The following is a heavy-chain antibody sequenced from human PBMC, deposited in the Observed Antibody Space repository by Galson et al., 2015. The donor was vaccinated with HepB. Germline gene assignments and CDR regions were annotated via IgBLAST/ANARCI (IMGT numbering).Heavy chain of an antibody. Sequence: SMRLSCAASGLTFSSYAVSWVRQAPGKGLEWVSIISDNGDYTYCADSVKGRFTSSRDNSKNTLYLQMNSRGAEDTAVYYCAKGWGTTSPLTRVFDSWGQGALVTVSS. V-gene: IGHV3-23*01. D-gene: IGHD1-7*01. CDR3: AKGWGTTSPLTRVFDS. J-gene: IGHJ4*02. CDR2: ISDNGDYT. CDR1: GLTFSSYA.